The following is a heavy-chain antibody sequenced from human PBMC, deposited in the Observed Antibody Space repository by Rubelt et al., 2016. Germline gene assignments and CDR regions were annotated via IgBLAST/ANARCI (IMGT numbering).Heavy chain of an antibody. J-gene: IGHJ4*02. CDR1: GFTFDDYA. CDR2: ISGDGGST. D-gene: IGHD3-3*01. CDR3: AKDTSQYYDFWSGNFDY. V-gene: IGHV3-43*02. Sequence: EVQLVESGGGVVQPGGSLRLSCAASGFTFDDYAMHWVRQAPGKGLEWVSLISGDGGSTYYADFVKCRFTISRDNSKNSLYLQMNSLRTEDTALYYCAKDTSQYYDFWSGNFDYWGQGTLVTVSS.